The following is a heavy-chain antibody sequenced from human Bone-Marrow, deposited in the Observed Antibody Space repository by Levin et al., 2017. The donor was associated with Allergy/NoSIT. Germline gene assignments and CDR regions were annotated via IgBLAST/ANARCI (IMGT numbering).Heavy chain of an antibody. CDR1: GGSISSYY. D-gene: IGHD2-21*02. CDR2: IYYSGST. CDR3: ARQGLVVTAIAAFDI. J-gene: IGHJ3*02. Sequence: SQTLSLTCTVSGGSISSYYWSWIRQPPGKGLEWIGYIYYSGSTNYNPSLKSRVTISVDTSKNQFSLKLSSVTAADTAVYYCARQGLVVTAIAAFDIWGQGTMVTVSS. V-gene: IGHV4-59*08.